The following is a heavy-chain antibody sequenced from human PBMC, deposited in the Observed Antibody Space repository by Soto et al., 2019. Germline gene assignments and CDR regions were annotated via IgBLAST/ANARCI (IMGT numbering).Heavy chain of an antibody. CDR2: IYYSGST. Sequence: QVQLQESGPGLVKPSQTLSLTCTVSGGSISSGGYYWSWIRQHPGKVLEWLGYIYYSGSTYYNPSLKSRVTISVDTSKNLFALKLSSVTAADTAVYYCAIGRDGGSWNWFDPWGKGTLVTVSS. V-gene: IGHV4-31*03. CDR3: AIGRDGGSWNWFDP. J-gene: IGHJ5*02. D-gene: IGHD1-26*01. CDR1: GGSISSGGYY.